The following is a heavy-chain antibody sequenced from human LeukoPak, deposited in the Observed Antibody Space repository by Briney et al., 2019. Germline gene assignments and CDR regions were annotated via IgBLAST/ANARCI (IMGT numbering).Heavy chain of an antibody. CDR2: SI. J-gene: IGHJ4*02. V-gene: IGHV3-11*04. D-gene: IGHD6-6*01. CDR3: ARADDSSSVYFDY. Sequence: SISYADSVKGRFTISRDNAKNSLYLQMNSLRAEDTAVYYCARADDSSSVYFDYWRQGTLVTVSS.